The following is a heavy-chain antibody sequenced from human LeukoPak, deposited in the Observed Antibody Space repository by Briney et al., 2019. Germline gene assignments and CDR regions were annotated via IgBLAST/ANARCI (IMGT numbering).Heavy chain of an antibody. CDR3: AKAISTMVRGAIGS. Sequence: PGGTLRLSCAASGFTFSSYGMSWVRQAPGKGLEWVSAISGSGGSTYYADSVKGRFTISRDNSKNTLYLQMNSLRAEDTAVYYCAKAISTMVRGAIGSWGQGTLVTVSS. J-gene: IGHJ4*02. V-gene: IGHV3-23*01. CDR1: GFTFSSYG. D-gene: IGHD3-10*01. CDR2: ISGSGGST.